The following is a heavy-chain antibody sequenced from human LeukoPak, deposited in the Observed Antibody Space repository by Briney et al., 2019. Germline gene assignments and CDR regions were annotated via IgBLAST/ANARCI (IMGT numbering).Heavy chain of an antibody. Sequence: GGSLRLSCAASGFTVSDNYMSWVRQAPGKGLEWVSVVYSGDNTYYADSVKGRFTISRDNSKNTLYLQMNSLRAEDTAVYYCARDGGYSGYDSYYYYYGMDVWGQGTTVTVSS. J-gene: IGHJ6*02. V-gene: IGHV3-53*01. CDR3: ARDGGYSGYDSYYYYYGMDV. D-gene: IGHD5-12*01. CDR2: VYSGDNT. CDR1: GFTVSDNY.